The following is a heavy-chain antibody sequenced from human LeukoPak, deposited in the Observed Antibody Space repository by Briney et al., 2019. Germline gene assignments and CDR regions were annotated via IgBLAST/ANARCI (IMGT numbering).Heavy chain of an antibody. V-gene: IGHV3-23*01. D-gene: IGHD6-13*01. CDR1: GFTFSNYA. J-gene: IGHJ4*02. CDR2: ISGSGGGT. Sequence: GGSLRLSCAASGFTFSNYAMGWVRQAPGKGLEWVSLISGSGGGTYFADSVKGRFTISRDNSKNTLYLQMDGLRAEDTAIYYCAPDLRGSAWSLDDWGQGTLVTVSS. CDR3: APDLRGSAWSLDD.